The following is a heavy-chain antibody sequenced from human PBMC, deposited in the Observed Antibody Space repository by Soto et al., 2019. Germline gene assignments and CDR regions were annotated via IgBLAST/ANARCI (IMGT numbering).Heavy chain of an antibody. CDR1: GGSISEKY. J-gene: IGHJ4*02. CDR2: IFANGHT. V-gene: IGHV4-4*07. CDR3: ARYRREAVAGYTLDN. D-gene: IGHD6-13*01. Sequence: SETLSLTCIVSGGSISEKYWNWVRQPPGKGLEWIGLIFANGHTDYNPSLKSRVTISEDTSKSQFSLKVNSMTAADTAVYYCARYRREAVAGYTLDNWGQGMLVTVSS.